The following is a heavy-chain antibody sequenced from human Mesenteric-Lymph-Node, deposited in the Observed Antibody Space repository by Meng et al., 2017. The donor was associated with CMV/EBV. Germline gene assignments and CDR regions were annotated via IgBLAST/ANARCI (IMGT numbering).Heavy chain of an antibody. V-gene: IGHV3-21*01. CDR1: GFTFSRHE. CDR3: ARDPYGSGSYSDY. D-gene: IGHD3-10*01. Sequence: GESLKISCAASGFTFSRHEMMWVRQAPGKGPEWVSSISFTSSYIHYADSMKGRITISRDNAKNSLFLEMNSLRAEDTAVYYCARDPYGSGSYSDYWGQGTLVTVSS. CDR2: ISFTSSYI. J-gene: IGHJ4*02.